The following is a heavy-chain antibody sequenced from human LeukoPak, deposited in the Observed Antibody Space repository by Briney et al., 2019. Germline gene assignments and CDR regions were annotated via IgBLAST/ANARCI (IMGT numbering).Heavy chain of an antibody. V-gene: IGHV3-74*01. CDR2: VDHGGSGA. J-gene: IGHJ4*02. CDR3: VTDLG. CDR1: GFSFTSYW. Sequence: GGSLRLSCAASGFSFTSYWMHWVRQPPGKGLVWVSRVDHGGSGAAYADFVTGRFTISRDNAKNMVYLQMNSLRVEDTAVYYCVTDLGWGQGTLVTVSS.